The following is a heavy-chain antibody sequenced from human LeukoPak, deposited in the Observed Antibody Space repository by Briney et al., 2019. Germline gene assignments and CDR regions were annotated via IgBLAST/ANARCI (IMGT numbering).Heavy chain of an antibody. D-gene: IGHD2-2*01. CDR2: IIPIFGTA. CDR1: GGTFSSYA. V-gene: IGHV1-69*01. CDR3: ASTVTSDIVVVPAAIAWFDP. J-gene: IGHJ5*02. Sequence: SVKVSCXASGGTFSSYAISWVRQAPGQGLEWMGGIIPIFGTANDAQKFQGRVTITADESTSTAYMELSSLRSEDTAVYYCASTVTSDIVVVPAAIAWFDPWGQGTLVTVSS.